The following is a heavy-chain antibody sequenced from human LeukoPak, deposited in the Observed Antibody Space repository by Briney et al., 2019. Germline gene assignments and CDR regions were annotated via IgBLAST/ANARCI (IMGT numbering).Heavy chain of an antibody. D-gene: IGHD2-15*01. J-gene: IGHJ4*02. CDR2: IYTSGST. CDR1: GGSISSYY. V-gene: IGHV4-4*07. Sequence: SETLSLTCTVSGGSISSYYWSWIRQPAGKGLEWIGRIYTSGSTNYNPSLKSRVTMSVDTSKNQFSLKLSSVTAADTAVYYCARDLRYCSGGSCETYFDYWGQGTLVTVSS. CDR3: ARDLRYCSGGSCETYFDY.